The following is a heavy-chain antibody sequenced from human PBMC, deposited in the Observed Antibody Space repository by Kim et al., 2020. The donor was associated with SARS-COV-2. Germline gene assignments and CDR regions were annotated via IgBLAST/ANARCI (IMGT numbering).Heavy chain of an antibody. Sequence: ASVKVSCKASGYTFTSYGISWVRQAPGQGLEWMGWISAYNGNTNYAQKLQGRVTMTTDTSTSTAYMELRSLRSDDTAVYYCARKSGYYLTTTSYWYFDLWGRGTLVTVSS. V-gene: IGHV1-18*01. CDR3: ARKSGYYLTTTSYWYFDL. CDR1: GYTFTSYG. CDR2: ISAYNGNT. J-gene: IGHJ2*01. D-gene: IGHD3-22*01.